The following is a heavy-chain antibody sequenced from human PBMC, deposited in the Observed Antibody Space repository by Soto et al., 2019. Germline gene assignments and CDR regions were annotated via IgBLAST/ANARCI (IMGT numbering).Heavy chain of an antibody. D-gene: IGHD3-22*01. CDR3: ARGLSYYYDSSGYYYAFDY. Sequence: QVQLQESGPGLVKPSGTLSLTCAVSGGSISSSNWWSWVRQPPGKGLGWIGEIYHSGSTNYNPSLKSRVTISVDKSKNQFSLKLSSVTAADTAVYYCARGLSYYYDSSGYYYAFDYWGQGTLVTVSS. J-gene: IGHJ4*02. CDR2: IYHSGST. V-gene: IGHV4-4*02. CDR1: GGSISSSNW.